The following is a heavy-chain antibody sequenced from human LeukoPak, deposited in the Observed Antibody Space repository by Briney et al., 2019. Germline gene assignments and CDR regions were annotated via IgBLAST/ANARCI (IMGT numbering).Heavy chain of an antibody. J-gene: IGHJ4*02. CDR1: GYTFTSYD. CDR2: MNPNSGNT. V-gene: IGHV1-8*01. CDR3: ARGEGYSSSWYWGRYYFDY. D-gene: IGHD6-13*01. Sequence: ASVKVSCKASGYTFTSYDINWVRQATGQGLEWMGWMNPNSGNTGYAQKFQGRVTMTRNTSISTAYMELSSLRSEDTAVYYCARGEGYSSSWYWGRYYFDYWGQGTLVTVSS.